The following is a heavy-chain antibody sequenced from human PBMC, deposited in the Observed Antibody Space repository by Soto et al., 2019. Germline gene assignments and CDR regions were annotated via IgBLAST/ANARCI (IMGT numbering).Heavy chain of an antibody. V-gene: IGHV2-5*02. CDR2: IYWDDVK. J-gene: IGHJ4*02. CDR3: ARKGAGDDALDY. Sequence: QITLKESGPTLVKPTQTLTLTCTLSGFSLSTSGVGVGWIRQSPGKALEWLAVIYWDDVKHYSPSLERRLTITKDTSESEVVLTLTNMDPVDSATYYCARKGAGDDALDYWGQGLVVTVSS. CDR1: GFSLSTSGVG. D-gene: IGHD4-17*01.